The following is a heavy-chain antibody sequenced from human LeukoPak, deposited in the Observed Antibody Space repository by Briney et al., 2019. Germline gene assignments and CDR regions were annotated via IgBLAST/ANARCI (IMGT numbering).Heavy chain of an antibody. Sequence: GGSLRLSCAASGFTFSSYSMNWVRQAPGKGLEWVSSISSSSSYIYYADSVKGRFTISRDNAKNSLYLQMNSLRAEDTAVYYCARDMVGATRAFDYWGQGTLVTVSS. V-gene: IGHV3-21*01. D-gene: IGHD1-26*01. CDR3: ARDMVGATRAFDY. J-gene: IGHJ4*02. CDR1: GFTFSSYS. CDR2: ISSSSSYI.